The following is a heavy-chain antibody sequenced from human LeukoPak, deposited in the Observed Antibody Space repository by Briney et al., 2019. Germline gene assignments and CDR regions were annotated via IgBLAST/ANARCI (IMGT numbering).Heavy chain of an antibody. J-gene: IGHJ4*02. CDR2: VYHSGST. Sequence: PSQTLSLTCAVSGGSISSGGYSWSWIRQPPGKGLEWIGYVYHSGSTYYNPSLKSRVTISVDKSKNQFSLKLSSVTAADTAVYYCARDYGSGSYYHYWGQGTLVTVSS. V-gene: IGHV4-30-2*01. D-gene: IGHD3-10*01. CDR3: ARDYGSGSYYHY. CDR1: GGSISSGGYS.